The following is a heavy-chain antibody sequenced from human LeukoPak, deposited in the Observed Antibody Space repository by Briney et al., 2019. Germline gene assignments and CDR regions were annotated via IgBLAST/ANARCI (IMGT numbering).Heavy chain of an antibody. Sequence: GASVKVSCKASGYTFTSYDINWVRQATGQGLEWMGWMSPNSGNTGYAQKFQGRVTMTRNTSISTAYMELSSLRSEDTAVYYCARGRRHIAARSSYYYYMDVWGKGTTVTVSS. D-gene: IGHD6-6*01. J-gene: IGHJ6*03. V-gene: IGHV1-8*01. CDR3: ARGRRHIAARSSYYYYMDV. CDR1: GYTFTSYD. CDR2: MSPNSGNT.